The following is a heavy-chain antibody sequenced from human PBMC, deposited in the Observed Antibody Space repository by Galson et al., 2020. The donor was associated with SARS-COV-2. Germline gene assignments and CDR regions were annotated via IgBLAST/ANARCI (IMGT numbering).Heavy chain of an antibody. Sequence: TGGSLRLSCAASKFTFSSHWMHWVRQAPGKGLVWVSGINGDGSSTTYADSVKGRFTISRDNAKNTLYLQMNSLRAEDTAVYYCAKEAGAFDIWGQGTMVTVSS. J-gene: IGHJ3*02. CDR1: KFTFSSHW. CDR3: AKEAGAFDI. CDR2: INGDGSST. V-gene: IGHV3-74*01.